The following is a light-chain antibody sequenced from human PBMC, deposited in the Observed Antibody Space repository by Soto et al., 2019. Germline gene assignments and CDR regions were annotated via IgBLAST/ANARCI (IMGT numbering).Light chain of an antibody. CDR1: QSISNW. Sequence: DIQMTQSPSTLPASVGDRVTITCRASQSISNWLAWYQQKPGTAPKVLIYHAPNLQSAVPSRLSGRGSVTEFTLSLSSLQPDDFATYYCQQYNSYSFGQATKVDIK. V-gene: IGKV1-5*01. CDR2: HAP. J-gene: IGKJ1*01. CDR3: QQYNSYS.